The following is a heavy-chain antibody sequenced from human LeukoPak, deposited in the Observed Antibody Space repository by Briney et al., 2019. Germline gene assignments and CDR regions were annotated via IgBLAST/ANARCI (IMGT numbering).Heavy chain of an antibody. J-gene: IGHJ4*02. CDR2: IRYDGSNK. CDR1: GFTFSSYS. D-gene: IGHD5-24*01. Sequence: GGSLRLSCAGSGFTFSSYSMNWVRQAPGKGLEWVAFIRYDGSNKYYADSVKGRFTISRDNSKNTLYLQMNSLRAEDTAVYYCANLGMATIDYWGQGTLVTVSS. CDR3: ANLGMATIDY. V-gene: IGHV3-30*02.